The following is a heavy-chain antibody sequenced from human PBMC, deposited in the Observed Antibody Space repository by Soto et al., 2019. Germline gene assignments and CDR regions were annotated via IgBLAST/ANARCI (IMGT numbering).Heavy chain of an antibody. Sequence: ASVKVSCKASGYTFTSYDINWVRQATGQGLEWMGWMNPNSGNTGYAQKFQGRVTMTGNTSISTAEIELSRLRSEDTARDYGAGRHVYYDFWSGYYGPGGFDYWGQGTLVTVSS. CDR1: GYTFTSYD. CDR2: MNPNSGNT. J-gene: IGHJ4*02. V-gene: IGHV1-8*01. D-gene: IGHD3-3*01. CDR3: AGRHVYYDFWSGYYGPGGFDY.